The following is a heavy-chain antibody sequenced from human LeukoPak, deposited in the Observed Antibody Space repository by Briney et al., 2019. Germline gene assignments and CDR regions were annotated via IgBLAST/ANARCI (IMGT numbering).Heavy chain of an antibody. Sequence: PGGSLRLSCAASGFTFSSYWMSWVRQAPGKGLEWVANIKQDGREKYYVDSVKGRFTISRDNAKNSLYLQMNSLRAEDTAVYYCAKGLLSRGGSAYYYYYMDVWGKGTTVTVSS. D-gene: IGHD1-26*01. CDR3: AKGLLSRGGSAYYYYYMDV. J-gene: IGHJ6*03. CDR2: IKQDGREK. V-gene: IGHV3-7*03. CDR1: GFTFSSYW.